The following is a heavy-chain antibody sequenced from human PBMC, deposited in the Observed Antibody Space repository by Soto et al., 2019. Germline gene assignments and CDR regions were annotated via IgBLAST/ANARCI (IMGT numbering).Heavy chain of an antibody. CDR1: GYTFTSYG. D-gene: IGHD4-17*01. CDR3: ARDFGDPTTAATGNWCDP. CDR2: ISAYNGNT. Sequence: QVQLVQSGAEVKKPGASVKVSCKASGYTFTSYGISWVRQAPGQGLEWMGWISAYNGNTNYAQKLQGRVTMTTDTATSTAYMELRSLRSDDTAVYYCARDFGDPTTAATGNWCDPWGQGTLVTVSS. J-gene: IGHJ5*02. V-gene: IGHV1-18*01.